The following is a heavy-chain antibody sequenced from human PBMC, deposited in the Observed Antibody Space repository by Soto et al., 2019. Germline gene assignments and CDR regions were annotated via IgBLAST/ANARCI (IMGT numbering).Heavy chain of an antibody. CDR2: ISWNSDST. V-gene: IGHV3-9*01. CDR1: GFTFDDYA. Sequence: EVHLVASGGGLVQPGRSLRLSCAASGFTFDDYAMHWVRQAPGTGLEWVSGISWNSDSTGYADSVKGRFTISRDNAKNSLFLQMNSLRAEDTALYFCAKDTYIIVGGTHIDFWGRGTLVSVSS. CDR3: AKDTYIIVGGTHIDF. D-gene: IGHD1-26*01. J-gene: IGHJ4*02.